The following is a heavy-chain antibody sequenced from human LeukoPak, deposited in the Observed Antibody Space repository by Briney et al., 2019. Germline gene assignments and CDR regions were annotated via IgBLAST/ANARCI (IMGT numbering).Heavy chain of an antibody. CDR3: ARGSYYDFWSGPFDY. V-gene: IGHV1-69*13. CDR1: GGTFSSYA. Sequence: SVKVSCKASGGTFSSYAISWVRQAPGPGLEWMGGIIPIFGTANYAQKFQGRVTITADESTSTAYMELSSLRSEDTAVYYCARGSYYDFWSGPFDYWGQGTLVTVSS. J-gene: IGHJ4*02. D-gene: IGHD3-3*01. CDR2: IIPIFGTA.